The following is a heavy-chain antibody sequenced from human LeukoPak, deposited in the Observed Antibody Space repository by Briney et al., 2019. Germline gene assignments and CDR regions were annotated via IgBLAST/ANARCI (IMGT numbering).Heavy chain of an antibody. V-gene: IGHV1-2*02. CDR3: ARGVVGSYYYGSGSYHIWFDP. D-gene: IGHD3-10*01. J-gene: IGHJ5*02. CDR2: INPNSGGT. Sequence: ASVKVSCRASGYTFTGYYMHWVRQAPGQGLEWMGWINPNSGGTNYAQKFQGRDTMTRDTSISTAYMELGRLRSDDTAVYYCARGVVGSYYYGSGSYHIWFDPWGQGTLVTVSS. CDR1: GYTFTGYY.